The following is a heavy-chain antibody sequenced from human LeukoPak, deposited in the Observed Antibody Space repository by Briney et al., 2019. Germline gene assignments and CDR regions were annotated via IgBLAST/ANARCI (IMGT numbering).Heavy chain of an antibody. Sequence: PSETLSLTCAVYGGSFSGYYWSWIRQPPGKGLEWIGEINHSGSTNYNPSLKSRVTISVDTSKNQFSLKLSSVTAADTAVYYCASRVNCTNGVCYHDFDYWGQGTLVTVSS. CDR1: GGSFSGYY. D-gene: IGHD2-8*01. CDR3: ASRVNCTNGVCYHDFDY. V-gene: IGHV4-34*01. J-gene: IGHJ4*02. CDR2: INHSGST.